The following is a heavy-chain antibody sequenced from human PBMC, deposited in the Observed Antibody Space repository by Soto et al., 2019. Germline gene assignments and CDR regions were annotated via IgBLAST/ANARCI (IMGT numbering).Heavy chain of an antibody. CDR1: GYTFTRYY. J-gene: IGHJ4*02. V-gene: IGHV1-46*03. Sequence: QVQLVQSGAEVKKPGASVQVSCRASGYTFTRYYMHWVRQAPGQGLEWMGMSNPSVGSTTYAQAFQGRVSMTRDTSTSTVYMDLSSLTSEDTAVYYCVRDRYNFDYWGQGTLVTVSS. CDR3: VRDRYNFDY. CDR2: SNPSVGST. D-gene: IGHD3-16*02.